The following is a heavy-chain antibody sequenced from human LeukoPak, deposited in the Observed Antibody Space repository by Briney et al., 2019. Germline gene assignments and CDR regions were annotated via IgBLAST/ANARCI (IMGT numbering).Heavy chain of an antibody. CDR3: VRRGDASSGWGDHDY. CDR1: GFTFNRNA. CDR2: IGGSGDKT. V-gene: IGHV3-23*01. Sequence: PGGSLRLSCAASGFTFNRNAISWVRQAPGKGLEWVSTIGGSGDKTFYADSVKGRFTIPRDNSKNRLHLQMSSLTGEDTALYYCVRRGDASSGWGDHDYWGQGALVTVSS. J-gene: IGHJ4*02. D-gene: IGHD6-19*01.